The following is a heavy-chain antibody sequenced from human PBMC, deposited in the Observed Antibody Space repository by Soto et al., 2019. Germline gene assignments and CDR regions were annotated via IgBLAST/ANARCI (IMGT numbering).Heavy chain of an antibody. J-gene: IGHJ4*02. CDR3: ARGQAFWTGYYRMPYYFDY. D-gene: IGHD3-3*01. CDR2: LYYSGST. CDR1: GGSVSSGSYY. Sequence: KPSETLSLTCTVSGGSVSSGSYYWSWIRQPPGKGLEYIGYLYYSGSTNYNPSLKSRVTISVDTPKNQFSLKLTSVTAADTAIYYCARGQAFWTGYYRMPYYFDYWGQGTLVTSPQ. V-gene: IGHV4-61*01.